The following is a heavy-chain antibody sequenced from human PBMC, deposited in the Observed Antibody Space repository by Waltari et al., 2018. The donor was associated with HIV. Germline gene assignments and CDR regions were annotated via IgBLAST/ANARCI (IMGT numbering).Heavy chain of an antibody. D-gene: IGHD3-10*01. Sequence: QVQLVQSGAEVKKPGASVKVSCKASGYIFTGYYMHWVRQAPGQGLEGMGWINPNSGGTNDAQKFQGRVTMTRDMSITTAYMERSRLRSDDTAVYYCARDRAGPGYWGQGTLVTVSS. CDR1: GYIFTGYY. J-gene: IGHJ4*02. CDR2: INPNSGGT. V-gene: IGHV1-2*02. CDR3: ARDRAGPGY.